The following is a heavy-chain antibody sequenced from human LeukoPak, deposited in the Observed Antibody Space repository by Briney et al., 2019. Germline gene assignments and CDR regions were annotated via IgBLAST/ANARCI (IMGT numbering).Heavy chain of an antibody. V-gene: IGHV4-61*01. CDR1: GGSVSSGSYY. Sequence: SETLSLTCTVSGGSVSSGSYYWSWIRQPPGKGLEWIGYIYRSGSTNYNPSLKSRVTISVDTSKNQFSLKLSSVTAADTAIYYCARGGCSGGSCPLDYWGQGTLVTVSS. CDR2: IYRSGST. CDR3: ARGGCSGGSCPLDY. D-gene: IGHD2-15*01. J-gene: IGHJ4*02.